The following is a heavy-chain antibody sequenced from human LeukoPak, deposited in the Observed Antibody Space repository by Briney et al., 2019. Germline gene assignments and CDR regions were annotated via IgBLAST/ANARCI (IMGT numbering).Heavy chain of an antibody. J-gene: IGHJ5*02. Sequence: GESLKISCKASGDSFTFYWIGWVRHMPGKGLEWMGIIYPGDSDTRYGPSFQGQVTISADRSNNTAYLQWSGLKASDTAIYYCARLAVDYRNYVGLFDPWGQGTLLTV. CDR1: GDSFTFYW. D-gene: IGHD4-11*01. CDR3: ARLAVDYRNYVGLFDP. CDR2: IYPGDSDT. V-gene: IGHV5-51*01.